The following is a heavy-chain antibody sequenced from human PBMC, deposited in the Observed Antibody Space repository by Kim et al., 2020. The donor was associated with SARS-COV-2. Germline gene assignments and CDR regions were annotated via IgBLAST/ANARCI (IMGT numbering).Heavy chain of an antibody. J-gene: IGHJ3*02. CDR3: ARGFYGGFDI. Sequence: GGSLRLSCAASGLSVSSNWMLWVRQAPGKGLVWVSRLSNDGTTTTYADSVKGRFTISRDNAKNTVYLQMNGLRVEDTAVYYCARGFYGGFDIWGQGTMVT. CDR1: GLSVSSNW. CDR2: LSNDGTTT. V-gene: IGHV3-74*01. D-gene: IGHD4-17*01.